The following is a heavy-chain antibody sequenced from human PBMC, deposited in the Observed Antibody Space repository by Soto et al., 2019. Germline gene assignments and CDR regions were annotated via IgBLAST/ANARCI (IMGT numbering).Heavy chain of an antibody. D-gene: IGHD7-27*01. V-gene: IGHV1-18*04. CDR2: VSAYNGNT. CDR1: GYTFTSYG. Sequence: ASVKVSCKASGYTFTSYGISWVRQAPGQGLELIGWVSAYNGNTNYAQKLQGRVTMTTDTSTSTAYMELSSLRSEDTAVYYCACNWGNSLKNWLDPWGQGTLVTVYS. CDR3: ACNWGNSLKNWLDP. J-gene: IGHJ5*02.